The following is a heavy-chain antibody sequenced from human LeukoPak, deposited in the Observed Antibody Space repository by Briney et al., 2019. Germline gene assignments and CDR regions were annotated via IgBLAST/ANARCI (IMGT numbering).Heavy chain of an antibody. J-gene: IGHJ4*02. CDR2: INHSGST. CDR1: GGSFSGYY. CDR3: ARRLAAAGTLGPFDY. V-gene: IGHV4-34*01. Sequence: PSGTLSLTCAVYGGSFSGYYWSWIRQPPGKGLEWIGEINHSGSTNYNPSLKSRVTISVDTPKNQFSLKLSSVTAADTAVYYCARRLAAAGTLGPFDYWGQGTLVTVSS. D-gene: IGHD6-13*01.